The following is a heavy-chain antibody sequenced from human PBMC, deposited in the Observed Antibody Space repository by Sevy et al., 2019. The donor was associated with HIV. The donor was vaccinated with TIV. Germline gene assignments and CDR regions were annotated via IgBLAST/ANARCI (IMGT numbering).Heavy chain of an antibody. CDR2: ISGSGGYT. Sequence: GGSLRLSCAASGFIFSSYVMNWVRQAPGKGLEWVSGISGSGGYTYYADSMKGRFTISRDNSNIILYLEMNTLRVEDTAVYYCAGGAWSGFDYWGQGTLVTVSS. CDR1: GFIFSSYV. J-gene: IGHJ4*02. D-gene: IGHD3-3*01. V-gene: IGHV3-23*01. CDR3: AGGAWSGFDY.